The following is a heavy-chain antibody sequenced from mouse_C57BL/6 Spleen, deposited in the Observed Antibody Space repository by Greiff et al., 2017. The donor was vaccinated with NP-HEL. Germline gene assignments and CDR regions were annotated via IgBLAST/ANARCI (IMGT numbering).Heavy chain of an antibody. D-gene: IGHD1-1*01. CDR1: GYTFTSYW. CDR3: AITGFGYGSRWFAY. V-gene: IGHV1-74*01. CDR2: IHPSDSDT. J-gene: IGHJ3*01. Sequence: VKLQQPGAELVKPGASVKVSCKASGYTFTSYWMHWVKQRPGQGLEWIGRIHPSDSDTNYNQKFKGKATLTVDKSSSTAYMQLSSLTSEDSAVYYCAITGFGYGSRWFAYWGQGTLVTVSA.